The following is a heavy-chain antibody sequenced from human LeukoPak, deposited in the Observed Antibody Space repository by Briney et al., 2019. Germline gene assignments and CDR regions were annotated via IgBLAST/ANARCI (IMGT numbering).Heavy chain of an antibody. D-gene: IGHD3-22*01. Sequence: GGSLRLSCAASGFTFSSYAMSWVRQAPGKGLEWVSAISGSGGSTYYADSVKGRFTISRDNSKNTLYLQMNSLRAEDTAVCYCAKVGPYYYDSSGYSLDYWGQGTLVTVSS. CDR2: ISGSGGST. CDR3: AKVGPYYYDSSGYSLDY. J-gene: IGHJ4*02. V-gene: IGHV3-23*01. CDR1: GFTFSSYA.